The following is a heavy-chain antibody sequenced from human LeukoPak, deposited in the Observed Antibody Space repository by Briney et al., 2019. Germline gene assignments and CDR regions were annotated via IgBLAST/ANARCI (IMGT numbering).Heavy chain of an antibody. CDR1: GGSISSVAYY. CDR2: INHSGST. D-gene: IGHD5-18*01. J-gene: IGHJ6*02. V-gene: IGHV4-34*01. CDR3: ARGRGITAMVYYYYYGMDV. Sequence: SETLSLTCTVSGGSISSVAYYWSWIRQPPGKGLEWIGEINHSGSTNYNPSLKSRVTISVDTSKNQFSLKLSSVTAADTAVYYCARGRGITAMVYYYYYGMDVWGQGTTVTVSS.